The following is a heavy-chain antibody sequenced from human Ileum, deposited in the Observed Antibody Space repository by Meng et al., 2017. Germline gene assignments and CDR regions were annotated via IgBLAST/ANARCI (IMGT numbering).Heavy chain of an antibody. CDR3: ARVRGYCSGGSCFPPDY. CDR2: INSDESQK. Sequence: GESLKISRVAPGFTFNSYWMNWVRQAPGKGLEWVATINSDESQKYYVDSVKGRFTISRDNAKNSVYLQMNSLRAEDTAVYYCARVRGYCSGGSCFPPDYWGQGTLVTVSS. D-gene: IGHD2-15*01. V-gene: IGHV3-7*01. CDR1: GFTFNSYW. J-gene: IGHJ4*02.